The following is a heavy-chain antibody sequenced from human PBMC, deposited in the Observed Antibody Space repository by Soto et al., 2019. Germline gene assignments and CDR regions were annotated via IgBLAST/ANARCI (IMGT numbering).Heavy chain of an antibody. V-gene: IGHV3-23*01. D-gene: IGHD3-16*01. CDR3: ARDYDVEANGLDY. CDR2: ISDSGGST. J-gene: IGHJ4*02. Sequence: PWGSLRLSCAASGLTFISNAMSWVRQAPGKGLEWVSGISDSGGSTYYADSVKGRFTISRDNSRNTLYLQMNSLSAEDTAVYYWARDYDVEANGLDYWGQGTLVTVSS. CDR1: GLTFISNA.